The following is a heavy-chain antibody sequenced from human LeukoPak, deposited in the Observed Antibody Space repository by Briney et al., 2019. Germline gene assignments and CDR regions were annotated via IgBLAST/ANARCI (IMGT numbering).Heavy chain of an antibody. J-gene: IGHJ6*01. CDR3: GTNKGRGIVYRVDV. CDR1: GFTFSSYG. Sequence: GGSLRLSCAASGFTFSSYGMHWVRQAPGKGLEWVAVISYDGSNKYYADSVKGRFTISRDNSKNTLYLQMNSLRAEDTAVYYCGTNKGRGIVYRVDVWGQGPTVTVSS. CDR2: ISYDGSNK. V-gene: IGHV3-30*03. D-gene: IGHD3-16*01.